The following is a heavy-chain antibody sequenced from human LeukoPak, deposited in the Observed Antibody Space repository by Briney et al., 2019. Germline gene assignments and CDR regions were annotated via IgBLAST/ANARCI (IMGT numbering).Heavy chain of an antibody. CDR3: ARWKGSSWSPFDY. CDR1: GYSFTSYW. V-gene: IGHV5-51*01. Sequence: GESLKISCKGSGYSFTSYWIGWVRQMPGKGLGWMGMIYPGDSDTRYSPSFQGQVTIAADKSISTAYLQWSSLKASDTAMYYCARWKGSSWSPFDYWGQGTLVTVSS. J-gene: IGHJ4*02. D-gene: IGHD6-13*01. CDR2: IYPGDSDT.